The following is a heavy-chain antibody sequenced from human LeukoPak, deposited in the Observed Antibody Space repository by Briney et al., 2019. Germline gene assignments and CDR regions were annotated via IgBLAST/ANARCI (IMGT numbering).Heavy chain of an antibody. CDR3: AKSSNEWELNSFDS. J-gene: IGHJ4*02. CDR2: ISSSSSTI. Sequence: AGGSLRLSCAAYEFTFSSYWMTWVRQAPGKGLEWVSYISSSSSTIYYADSVKGRFTISRDNAKNSLYLQMSSLRAEDTAIYYCAKSSNEWELNSFDSWGQGTLVPVSS. CDR1: EFTFSSYW. V-gene: IGHV3-48*01. D-gene: IGHD1-26*01.